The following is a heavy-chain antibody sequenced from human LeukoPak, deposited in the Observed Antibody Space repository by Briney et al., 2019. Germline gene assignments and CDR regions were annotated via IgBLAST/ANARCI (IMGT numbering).Heavy chain of an antibody. CDR3: ARGFYYYYMDV. CDR2: IYTSGST. CDR1: GGSISSGSYY. Sequence: SETLSLTCTVSGGSISSGSYYWSWIRQPAGKGLEWIGRIYTSGSTNYNPSLKSRVTISVDTSKNQFSLKLSSVTAADTAVYYCARGFYYYYMDVWGRGTTVTVSS. V-gene: IGHV4-61*02. J-gene: IGHJ6*03.